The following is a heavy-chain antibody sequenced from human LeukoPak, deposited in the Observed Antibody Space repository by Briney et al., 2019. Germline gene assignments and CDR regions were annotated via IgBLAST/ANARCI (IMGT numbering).Heavy chain of an antibody. Sequence: PGRSLRLSCAASGFTFSSYGMHWVRQAPGKGLEWVAVIWYDGSNKYYADSVKGRFTISRDNSKNTLYLQMNSLRAEDTAVYYCASQDSSGYYLDYWGQGTLVTVSS. CDR2: IWYDGSNK. V-gene: IGHV3-33*01. CDR1: GFTFSSYG. D-gene: IGHD3-22*01. J-gene: IGHJ4*02. CDR3: ASQDSSGYYLDY.